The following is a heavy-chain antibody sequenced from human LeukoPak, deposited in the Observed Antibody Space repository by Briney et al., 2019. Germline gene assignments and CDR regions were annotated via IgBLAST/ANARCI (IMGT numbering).Heavy chain of an antibody. CDR3: VKALTDDAFDI. CDR2: ISRNGDTT. CDR1: GFSFNYAW. Sequence: GSLRLSCAASGFSFNYAWMSWVRQAPGKGLEYFSAISRNGDTTYYADSAKGRFTISRDNSKNTLYLQMSSLRPEDTAVYYCVKALTDDAFDIWGQGTMVTVSS. V-gene: IGHV3-64D*06. J-gene: IGHJ3*02.